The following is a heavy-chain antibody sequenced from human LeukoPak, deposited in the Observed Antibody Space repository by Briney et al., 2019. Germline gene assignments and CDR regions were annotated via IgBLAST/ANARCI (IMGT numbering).Heavy chain of an antibody. V-gene: IGHV3-48*03. J-gene: IGHJ6*03. Sequence: GGSLRLSCAASGFTFSSYEMNWVRQAPGKGLEWVSYISSSGSTIYYADSVKGRFTISRDNAKNSLYVQMNSLRAEDTAVYYCAREHRGRGKRLYYYMDLWGKGTTVTVSS. D-gene: IGHD1-26*01. CDR1: GFTFSSYE. CDR2: ISSSGSTI. CDR3: AREHRGRGKRLYYYMDL.